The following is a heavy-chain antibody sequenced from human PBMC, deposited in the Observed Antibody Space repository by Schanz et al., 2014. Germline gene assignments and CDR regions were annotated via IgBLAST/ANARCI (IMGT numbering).Heavy chain of an antibody. D-gene: IGHD3-22*01. V-gene: IGHV3-11*05. Sequence: QVHLLESGGGLVEPGGSLRLSCAASGFSFSDYYMSWIRQAPGKGLEWISFINTGSNYINYADSVKGRFTISRDNTKNSLLLQLNSLRADDTAVYYCAKDRSWDYDSSGYFDYWGQGTLVTVSS. CDR1: GFSFSDYY. CDR3: AKDRSWDYDSSGYFDY. J-gene: IGHJ4*02. CDR2: INTGSNYI.